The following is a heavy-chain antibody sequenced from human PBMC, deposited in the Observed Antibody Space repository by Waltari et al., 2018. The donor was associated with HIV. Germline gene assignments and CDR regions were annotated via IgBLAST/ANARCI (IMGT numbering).Heavy chain of an antibody. CDR1: GFTFSTYW. CDR2: IKQDGSEK. V-gene: IGHV3-7*01. CDR3: ARMIVVVVAATGAFES. D-gene: IGHD2-15*01. J-gene: IGHJ3*02. Sequence: VQPGGSLRLSCAASGFTFSTYWMSWVRQAPGKGLEWVANIKQDGSEKYYVDSVKGRFTISRDNAKNSLYLQMNSLRAEDTAVYYCARMIVVVVAATGAFESWGQGTMVTVSS.